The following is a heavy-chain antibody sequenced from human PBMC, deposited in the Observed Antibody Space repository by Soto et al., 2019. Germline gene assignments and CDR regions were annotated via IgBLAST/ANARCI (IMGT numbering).Heavy chain of an antibody. V-gene: IGHV3-30-3*01. CDR3: ARADSGGYYYGMDV. J-gene: IGHJ6*02. D-gene: IGHD5-12*01. Sequence: PVGSLRLSCAASGFTFSSYAMHWVRQAPGKGLEWVAVISYDGSNKYYADSVKGRFTISRDNSKNTLYLQMNSLRAEDTAAYYCARADSGGYYYGMDVWGQGTTVTVSS. CDR2: ISYDGSNK. CDR1: GFTFSSYA.